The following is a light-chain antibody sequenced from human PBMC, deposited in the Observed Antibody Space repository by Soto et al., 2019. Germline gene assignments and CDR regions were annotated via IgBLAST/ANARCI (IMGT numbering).Light chain of an antibody. J-gene: IGKJ1*01. CDR1: QSVSSDY. Sequence: EIVLTQSPDTLSLSPGERATLSCRASQSVSSDYLAWYQQKPGQAPRLLIYGASNRATGVPGRFSGSGSGTDFTLTISRLEPEDFAVYYCQQYDDSETFGQGTKVDIK. V-gene: IGKV3-20*01. CDR2: GAS. CDR3: QQYDDSET.